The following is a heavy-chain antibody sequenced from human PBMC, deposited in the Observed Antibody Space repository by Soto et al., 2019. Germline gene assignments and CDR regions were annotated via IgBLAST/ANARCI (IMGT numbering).Heavy chain of an antibody. CDR1: GGSVSSGSYY. V-gene: IGHV4-61*01. CDR2: IYYSGST. D-gene: IGHD1-26*01. CDR3: ARELHSVGDTTSRVRWFDP. Sequence: PSETLSLTCTVSGGSVSSGSYYWSWIRQPPGKGLEWIGYIYYSGSTNYNPSLKSRVTISVDTSKNQFSLKLSSVTAADTAVYYCARELHSVGDTTSRVRWFDPWGQGTLVTVSS. J-gene: IGHJ5*02.